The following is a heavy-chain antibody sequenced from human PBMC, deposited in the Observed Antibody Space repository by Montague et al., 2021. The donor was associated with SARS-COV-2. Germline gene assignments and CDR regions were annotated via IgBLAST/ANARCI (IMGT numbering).Heavy chain of an antibody. CDR3: ARGWNYAFDI. V-gene: IGHV6-1*01. CDR1: GDSVSRHNPA. J-gene: IGHJ3*02. CDR2: TYYGSSWNT. D-gene: IGHD1-7*01. Sequence: CAISGDSVSRHNPAWNWIRQSPSRGLEWLGRTYYGSSWNTGYAVSVKSRITISPDTSKSQFSLHLNSVTPEDTAVYYCARGWNYAFDIWSQGTMVTVSS.